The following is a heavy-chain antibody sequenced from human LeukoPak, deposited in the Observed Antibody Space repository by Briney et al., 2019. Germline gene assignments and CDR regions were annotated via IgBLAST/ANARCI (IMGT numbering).Heavy chain of an antibody. V-gene: IGHV1-2*02. Sequence: ASVKVSCKASGYTFTGYYMHWVRQAPGQGLEWMGWINPNSGGTNYAQKFQGRVTMTRDTSISTAYMELSRLRSDDTAVYYCARVALTYYYDSSGYSVDYWGQGTLVTVSS. J-gene: IGHJ4*02. CDR3: ARVALTYYYDSSGYSVDY. D-gene: IGHD3-22*01. CDR2: INPNSGGT. CDR1: GYTFTGYY.